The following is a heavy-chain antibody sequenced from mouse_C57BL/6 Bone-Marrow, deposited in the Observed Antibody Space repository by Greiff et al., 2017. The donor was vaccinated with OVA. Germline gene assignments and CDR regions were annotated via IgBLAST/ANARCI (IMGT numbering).Heavy chain of an antibody. V-gene: IGHV1-5*01. Sequence: VQLQQSGTVLARPGASVKMSCKTSGYTFTSYWMQWGDKRGGPGLEWIGAVESADSDTIYNQKFKGKAKLTAVTSASTAYMELSSLTNEDSAVYYCTIYDGYAMDYWGQGTSVTVSS. CDR2: VESADSDT. CDR1: GYTFTSYW. D-gene: IGHD2-3*01. J-gene: IGHJ4*01. CDR3: TIYDGYAMDY.